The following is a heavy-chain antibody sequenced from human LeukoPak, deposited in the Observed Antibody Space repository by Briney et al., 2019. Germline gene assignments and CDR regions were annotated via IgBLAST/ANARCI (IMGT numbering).Heavy chain of an antibody. CDR1: GFTFSNAW. D-gene: IGHD3-10*01. Sequence: GGSLRLSCAASGFTFSNAWMSWVRQAPGKGLEWVGRIKSKTDGGTTDYAAPVKGRFTISRDDSKNTLYLQMNSLKTEDTAVYYCTTDRWFGELLSYYYYYGMDVWGQGTTVTVSS. V-gene: IGHV3-15*07. J-gene: IGHJ6*02. CDR2: IKSKTDGGTT. CDR3: TTDRWFGELLSYYYYYGMDV.